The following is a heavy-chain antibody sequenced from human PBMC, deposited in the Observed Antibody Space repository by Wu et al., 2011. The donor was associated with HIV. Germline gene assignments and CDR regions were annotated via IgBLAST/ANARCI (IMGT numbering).Heavy chain of an antibody. J-gene: IGHJ6*02. Sequence: QVQLVQSGAEVKKPGASVKVSCKASGDTFTGYYMQWVRQAPGQGLEWMGWINPNSGGTNYAQNFQGRVTMTRDTSISTAYMELSRLRSDDTAVYYCARDHCSSPSCYENXYYGWTXRGQGTTVTV. CDR3: ARDHCSSPSCYENXYYGWT. CDR2: INPNSGGT. V-gene: IGHV1-2*02. D-gene: IGHD2-2*01. CDR1: GDTFTGYY.